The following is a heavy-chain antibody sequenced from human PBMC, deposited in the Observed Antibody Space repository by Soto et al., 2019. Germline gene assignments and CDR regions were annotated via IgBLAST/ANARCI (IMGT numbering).Heavy chain of an antibody. CDR1: GFSLSTSGVG. J-gene: IGHJ3*02. D-gene: IGHD6-13*01. CDR2: IYWDDDK. CDR3: AHFWYSNFYPSLPSDAFDI. Sequence: QITLKESGPPLVKPTQTLTLPCTFSGFSLSTSGVGVGWIRQPPGKALEWLALIYWDDDKRYSPSMKSRLTITKDTSKNQVVLTLTNMAPVDTATYYGAHFWYSNFYPSLPSDAFDIWGQGTMVTVSS. V-gene: IGHV2-5*02.